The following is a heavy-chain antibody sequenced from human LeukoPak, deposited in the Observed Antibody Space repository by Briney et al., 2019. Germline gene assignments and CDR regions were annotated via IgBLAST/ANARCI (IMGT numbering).Heavy chain of an antibody. CDR3: ARGLGVVVAATYFDY. V-gene: IGHV4-34*01. CDR1: GGSFSGYY. Sequence: PSETLSLTCAVYGGSFSGYYWSWIRQPPGKGLEWIGEINHSGSTNYNPSLKSRVTISVDTSKNQFSLKLSSVTAADTAVYYCARGLGVVVAATYFDYWGQGTLVTVSS. J-gene: IGHJ4*02. CDR2: INHSGST. D-gene: IGHD2-15*01.